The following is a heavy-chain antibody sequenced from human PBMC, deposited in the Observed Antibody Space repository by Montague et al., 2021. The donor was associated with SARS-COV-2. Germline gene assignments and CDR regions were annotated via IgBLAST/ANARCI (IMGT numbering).Heavy chain of an antibody. CDR1: GGSVTERY. Sequence: SETLSLTCTVSGGSVTERYLNWVRQAAGKGLEWIGFIHPYGDIHYNASLKSRVILSRDASKIQFSLTLTSVTAADTAVSYCAIGGDSAKCGIWGRGTLVTVSS. V-gene: IGHV4-4*07. CDR2: IHPYGDI. CDR3: AIGGDSAKCGI. J-gene: IGHJ3*02. D-gene: IGHD2-21*01.